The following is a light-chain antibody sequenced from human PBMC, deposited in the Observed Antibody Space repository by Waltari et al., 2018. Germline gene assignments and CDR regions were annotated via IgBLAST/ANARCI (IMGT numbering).Light chain of an antibody. CDR1: SSDIASFG. J-gene: IGLJ2*01. V-gene: IGLV1-40*01. CDR3: QSYDNTGRGSVL. CDR2: DNT. Sequence: LTQPPSLSGAPGHRVTISCPGSSSDIASFGVYWSQHRPGSVPILRIYDNTHRPSGVPDRFSASKSDTSASLDIAGLQPDDEADDYCQSYDNTGRGSVLIGGGTRLTVL.